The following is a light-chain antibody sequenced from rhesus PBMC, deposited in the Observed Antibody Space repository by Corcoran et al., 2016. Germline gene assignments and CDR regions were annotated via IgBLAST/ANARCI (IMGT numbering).Light chain of an antibody. J-gene: IGKJ3*01. Sequence: DIQMTQSPSSLSASVGDTVTITCRASQSISSWLAWYQQKPGKAPKLLIYKVSSLQSGVPSRFSGSGVGKYFTLPISSLQSEDFATYYCQQYSSSPFTFGPGTKLDIK. CDR3: QQYSSSPFT. V-gene: IGKV1-22*01. CDR2: KVS. CDR1: QSISSW.